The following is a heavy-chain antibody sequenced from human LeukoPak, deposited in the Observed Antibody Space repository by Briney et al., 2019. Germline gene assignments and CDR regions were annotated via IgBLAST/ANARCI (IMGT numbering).Heavy chain of an antibody. J-gene: IGHJ4*02. Sequence: GASVKVSCKASGYTFTGYYMHWVRQAPGQGLEWMGWINPNSGGTNYAQKFQGWVTMTRNTSISTAYMELSRRRSDDTAVYYCARGNNWNDFKFDYWGQGTLVTVSS. CDR3: ARGNNWNDFKFDY. CDR1: GYTFTGYY. D-gene: IGHD1-1*01. V-gene: IGHV1-2*04. CDR2: INPNSGGT.